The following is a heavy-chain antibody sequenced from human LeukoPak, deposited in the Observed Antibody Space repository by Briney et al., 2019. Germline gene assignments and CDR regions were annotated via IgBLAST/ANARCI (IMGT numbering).Heavy chain of an antibody. CDR2: ISAYNGNT. D-gene: IGHD3-22*01. CDR3: ARDMAYDSAYRFMYY. CDR1: GYTFTSYA. Sequence: ASVKVSCKPSGYTFTSYAISWVRQAPGQGLEWMGWISAYNGNTNYAQKLQGRVTMTTDTSTSTAYMELRSLRSDDTAVYYCARDMAYDSAYRFMYYWGQGTLVTVSS. V-gene: IGHV1-18*01. J-gene: IGHJ4*02.